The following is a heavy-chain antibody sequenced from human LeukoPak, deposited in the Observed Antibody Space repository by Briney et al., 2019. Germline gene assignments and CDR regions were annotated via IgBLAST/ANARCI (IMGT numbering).Heavy chain of an antibody. J-gene: IGHJ6*02. Sequence: GESLKISCQGSGYSFTSYWIGWVRQMPGKGLEWMGIIYPGDSDTRYSPSFQGQVTISADKSISTACLQWSSLKASDTAMYYCARHRVVTAPYPYYYYGMDVWGQGTTVTVSS. CDR3: ARHRVVTAPYPYYYYGMDV. V-gene: IGHV5-51*01. D-gene: IGHD2-21*02. CDR1: GYSFTSYW. CDR2: IYPGDSDT.